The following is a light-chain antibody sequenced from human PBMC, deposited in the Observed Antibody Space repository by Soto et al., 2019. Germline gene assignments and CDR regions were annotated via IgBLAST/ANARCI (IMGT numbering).Light chain of an antibody. Sequence: EIVLTQSPATLSLSPGERATLSCRASQSVSSYLAWYQQKPGQAPRLLIYDASNRATGIPARFSGSGSGTDVTLTISSLEPEDFAVYYCQQRSNSRGTFGQGTKVEIK. CDR1: QSVSSY. V-gene: IGKV3-11*01. CDR2: DAS. J-gene: IGKJ1*01. CDR3: QQRSNSRGT.